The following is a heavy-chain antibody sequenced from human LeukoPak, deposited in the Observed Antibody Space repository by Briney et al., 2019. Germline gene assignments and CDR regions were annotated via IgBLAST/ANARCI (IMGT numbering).Heavy chain of an antibody. V-gene: IGHV3-53*01. CDR2: IYSGGST. CDR1: GVTVSSNY. D-gene: IGHD4-17*01. J-gene: IGHJ6*04. Sequence: GGSLRLSCAASGVTVSSNYMSWVRQAPGKGLEWVSVIYSGGSTYYADSVKGRFTISRDNSKNTLYLQMNSLRAEDTAVYYCARVVDGYGMDVWGKGTTVTVSS. CDR3: ARVVDGYGMDV.